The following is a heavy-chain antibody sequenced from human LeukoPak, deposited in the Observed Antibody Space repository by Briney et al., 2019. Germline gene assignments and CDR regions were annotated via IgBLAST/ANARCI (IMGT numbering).Heavy chain of an antibody. D-gene: IGHD1-7*01. J-gene: IGHJ4*02. CDR2: IYSGGGT. V-gene: IGHV3-66*01. CDR1: GFTVSNNY. Sequence: GGSLRLSCAASGFTVSNNYMSWVRQAPGKGLEWVSLIYSGGGTSYADSVKGRFTISRDNSKNTLYLQMNSLRAEDTAVYYCAKVRVVFNWNYAYYFDDWGQGTLVTVSS. CDR3: AKVRVVFNWNYAYYFDD.